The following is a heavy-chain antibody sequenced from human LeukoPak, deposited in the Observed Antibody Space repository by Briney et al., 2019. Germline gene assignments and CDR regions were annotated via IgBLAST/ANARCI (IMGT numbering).Heavy chain of an antibody. CDR1: GYTFTNYD. V-gene: IGHV1-2*02. CDR3: ARDHTAGDAFDI. CDR2: INPNSGGT. D-gene: IGHD2-21*02. Sequence: ASVKVSCKASGYTFTNYDINWVRQVTGQGLEWMGWINPNSGGTNYAQKFQGRVTMTRDTSISTAYMELSRLRSDDTAVYYCARDHTAGDAFDIWGQGTMVTVSS. J-gene: IGHJ3*02.